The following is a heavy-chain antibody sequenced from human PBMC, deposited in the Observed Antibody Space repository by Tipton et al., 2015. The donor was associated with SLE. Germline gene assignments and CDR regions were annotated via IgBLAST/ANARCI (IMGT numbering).Heavy chain of an antibody. Sequence: TLSLTCAVSGGSIGSSNWWSWVRQPPGKGLEWIGEIYHSGSTNYNPSLKSRVTISVDKSKNQFSLKLSSVTAADTAVYYCARAEQQREPFDYWGQGTLVTVSS. D-gene: IGHD6-13*01. CDR3: ARAEQQREPFDY. J-gene: IGHJ4*02. V-gene: IGHV4-4*02. CDR2: IYHSGST. CDR1: GGSIGSSNW.